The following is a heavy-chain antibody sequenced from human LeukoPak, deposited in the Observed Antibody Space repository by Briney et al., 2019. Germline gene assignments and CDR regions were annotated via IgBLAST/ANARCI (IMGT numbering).Heavy chain of an antibody. CDR2: VIRDGSFT. CDR3: ARDIAARHRFSCDY. J-gene: IGHJ4*02. V-gene: IGHV3-74*01. Sequence: PGGSLRLSCAASGFTFRSYWMHWVRQAPGKGLEWVSRVIRDGSFTNYADSVKGRFTISRDNAKNSLYLQMNSLRAEDTAVYYCARDIAARHRFSCDYWGQGTLVTVSS. D-gene: IGHD6-6*01. CDR1: GFTFRSYW.